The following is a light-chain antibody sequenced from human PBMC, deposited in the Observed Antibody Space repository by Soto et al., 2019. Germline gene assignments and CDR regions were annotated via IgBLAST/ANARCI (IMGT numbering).Light chain of an antibody. Sequence: EIVMTQSPATLSVSPGERATLSCRASQSVSSNLAWYQQKPGQAPRLLIYGASTRATRIPARFSGSGSGTEFTLTISSLQSEDFAVYYCQQYNNWPPRWTFGQGTKVEIK. CDR3: QQYNNWPPRWT. CDR1: QSVSSN. CDR2: GAS. V-gene: IGKV3-15*01. J-gene: IGKJ1*01.